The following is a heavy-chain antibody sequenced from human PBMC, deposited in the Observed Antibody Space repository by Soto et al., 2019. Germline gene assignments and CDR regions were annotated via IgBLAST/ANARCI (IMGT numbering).Heavy chain of an antibody. D-gene: IGHD6-25*01. V-gene: IGHV4-4*02. J-gene: IGHJ4*02. Sequence: LSLTCTVSSGSISNRNWWSWVRQPPGRGLEWSGEVFHSGSTSYNPSLKSRVTISIDKSKNQFSLKLSSVTAADTAVYYCARTEIAATIEDNDYWGQGTLVTVSS. CDR2: VFHSGST. CDR1: SGSISNRNW. CDR3: ARTEIAATIEDNDY.